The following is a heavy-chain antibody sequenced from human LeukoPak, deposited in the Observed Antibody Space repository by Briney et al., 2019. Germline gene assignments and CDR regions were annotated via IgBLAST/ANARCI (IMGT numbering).Heavy chain of an antibody. V-gene: IGHV1-2*02. Sequence: ASVKVSCKASGYTFTGYYMHWVRQAPGQGLEWMGWINPNSGGTNYAQKFQGRVTMTRDTSISTAYMELSRLRSDDTAVYYCARAWGYYGSGSYYKPYSWFDPWGQGTLVTVSS. D-gene: IGHD3-10*01. CDR3: ARAWGYYGSGSYYKPYSWFDP. CDR1: GYTFTGYY. J-gene: IGHJ5*02. CDR2: INPNSGGT.